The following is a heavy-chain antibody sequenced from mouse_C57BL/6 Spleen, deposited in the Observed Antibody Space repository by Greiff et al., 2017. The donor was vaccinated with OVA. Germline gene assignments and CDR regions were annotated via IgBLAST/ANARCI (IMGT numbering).Heavy chain of an antibody. CDR1: GYAFSSSW. J-gene: IGHJ2*01. V-gene: IGHV1-82*01. CDR2: IYPGDGDT. D-gene: IGHD4-1*01. Sequence: VKLVESGPELVKPGASVKISCKASGYAFSSSWMNWVKQRPGKGLEWIGRIYPGDGDTNYNGKFKGKATLTADKSSSTAYMQLSSLTSEDSAVYFCAKLTGTDYFDYWGQGTTLTVSS. CDR3: AKLTGTDYFDY.